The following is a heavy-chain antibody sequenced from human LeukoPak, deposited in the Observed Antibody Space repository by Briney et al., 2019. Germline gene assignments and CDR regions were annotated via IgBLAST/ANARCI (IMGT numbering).Heavy chain of an antibody. D-gene: IGHD6-6*01. CDR3: ARSLFPKSRQLAALPFDY. V-gene: IGHV3-23*01. CDR2: ITANGDRT. CDR1: GFIFRSYA. J-gene: IGHJ4*02. Sequence: HPGGSLRLSCVGSGFIFRSYAMTWVRQAPGKGLDWVSSITANGDRTYYADSVKGRFTISRDNSRNTLYLQMSSLRAEDTAVYYCARSLFPKSRQLAALPFDYWGQGTLVTVSS.